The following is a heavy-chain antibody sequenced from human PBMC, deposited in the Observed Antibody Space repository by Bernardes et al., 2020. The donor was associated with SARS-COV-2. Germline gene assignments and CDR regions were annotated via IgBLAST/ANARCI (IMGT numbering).Heavy chain of an antibody. CDR1: GITVGNFG. CDR2: ISGSGEGT. Sequence: GRSLRPSCAASGITVGNFGVSQVRQAPGKGLEWMSTISGSGEGTHYADSVKGRFTVSRDNSKNTLYLQMNSLRVEDTAVYYCAKDCSTDPCDSWGQGTLVTVSS. CDR3: AKDCSTDPCDS. J-gene: IGHJ5*02. D-gene: IGHD2-21*01. V-gene: IGHV3-23*01.